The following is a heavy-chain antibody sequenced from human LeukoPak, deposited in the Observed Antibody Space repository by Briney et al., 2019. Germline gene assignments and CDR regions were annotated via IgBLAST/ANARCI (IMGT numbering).Heavy chain of an antibody. CDR3: AREPGYCSSTICYDSPGY. D-gene: IGHD2-2*01. Sequence: GGSLRLSCAVSGFTFRTYWMHWVRQVPGEGLVWVSRINEDGSITTYADSVKGRFTISRDNAKNMLYLRMNSLRAEDTAVYYCAREPGYCSSTICYDSPGYWGQGTLVTVSS. CDR1: GFTFRTYW. V-gene: IGHV3-74*01. CDR2: INEDGSIT. J-gene: IGHJ4*02.